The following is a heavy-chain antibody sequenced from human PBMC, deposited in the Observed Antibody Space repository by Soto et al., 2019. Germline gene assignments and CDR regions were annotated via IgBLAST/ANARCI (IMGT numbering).Heavy chain of an antibody. J-gene: IGHJ6*02. D-gene: IGHD3-3*01. V-gene: IGHV4-30-2*01. Sequence: QLQLQESGSGLVKPSQTLSLTCAVSGGSMTTSDYSWSWIRQPPGRGLEWIGSIYHTGTTHYIPSLKSRVTMSLDKSKNQFSLDLTSMTAADTAVYYSVRERTIFGVAPGGGVDVWGRGTTVTVSS. CDR2: IYHTGTT. CDR3: VRERTIFGVAPGGGVDV. CDR1: GGSMTTSDYS.